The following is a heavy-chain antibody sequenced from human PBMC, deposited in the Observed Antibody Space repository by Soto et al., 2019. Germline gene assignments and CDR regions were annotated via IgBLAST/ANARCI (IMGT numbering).Heavy chain of an antibody. CDR1: GGSISSYY. D-gene: IGHD3-9*01. J-gene: IGHJ6*02. CDR2: IYYSGST. CDR3: ARDILTGYWANMGYYGMDV. V-gene: IGHV4-59*01. Sequence: SETLSLTCTVSGGSISSYYWSWILQPPGKGLEWIGYIYYSGSTNYNPSLKSRVTISVDTSKNQFSLKLSSVTAADTAVYYCARDILTGYWANMGYYGMDVWGQGTTVTVXS.